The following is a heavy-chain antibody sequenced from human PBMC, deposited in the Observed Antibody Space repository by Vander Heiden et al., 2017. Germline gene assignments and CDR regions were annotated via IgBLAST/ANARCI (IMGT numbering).Heavy chain of an antibody. CDR3: AKEALLAGRPFDP. J-gene: IGHJ5*02. Sequence: EVQLLESGRGLVQPGGSLRLYCAASGLTFSNYAMSWVRQAPGKGLGWVSAISDSAGTTYDADSVKGRFTISRDNSKNTLYLQVNSLRAEDTAVYYCAKEALLAGRPFDPWGQGTLVTVSS. V-gene: IGHV3-23*01. CDR1: GLTFSNYA. D-gene: IGHD2-15*01. CDR2: ISDSAGTT.